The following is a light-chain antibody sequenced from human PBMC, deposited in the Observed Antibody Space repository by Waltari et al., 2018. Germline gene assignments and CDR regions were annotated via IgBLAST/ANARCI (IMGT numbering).Light chain of an antibody. CDR2: EVS. CDR1: SSYAGGYNS. J-gene: IGLJ1*01. V-gene: IGLV2-14*01. CDR3: SSYTSSSTLYV. Sequence: QSALTQPAPVSGSPGQSIPIPCTGTSSYAGGYNSVPWYQQHPGKAPKLMIYEVSNRPSGVSNRFSGSKSGNTASLTISGLQAEDEADYYCSSYTSSSTLYVFGAGTKVTVL.